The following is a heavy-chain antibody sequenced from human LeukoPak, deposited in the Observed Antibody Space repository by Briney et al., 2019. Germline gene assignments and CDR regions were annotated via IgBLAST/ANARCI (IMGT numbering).Heavy chain of an antibody. J-gene: IGHJ3*02. CDR3: AKIKSRIAAVKEAFDI. D-gene: IGHD6-13*01. CDR2: IYPGDSDT. Sequence: GESLKISCKGSGYSFTSYWIGWVRQMPGKGLEWMGIIYPGDSDTRYSPSFQGQVTISADKSISTAYLQWSSLKASDTAMYYCAKIKSRIAAVKEAFDIWGQGTMVTVSS. CDR1: GYSFTSYW. V-gene: IGHV5-51*01.